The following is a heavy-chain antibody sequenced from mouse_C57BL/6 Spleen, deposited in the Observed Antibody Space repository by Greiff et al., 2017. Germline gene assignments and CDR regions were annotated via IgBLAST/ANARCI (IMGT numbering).Heavy chain of an antibody. Sequence: VQLQQSGAELVRPGASVKLSCKASGYTFTDYYINWVKQRPGQGLEWIARIYPGSGNTYYNEKFKGKATLTAEKSSSTAYMQLSSLTSEDSAVYFCARGGANWDLSYWYFDVWGTGTTVTVSS. CDR1: GYTFTDYY. D-gene: IGHD4-1*01. V-gene: IGHV1-76*01. CDR2: IYPGSGNT. J-gene: IGHJ1*03. CDR3: ARGGANWDLSYWYFDV.